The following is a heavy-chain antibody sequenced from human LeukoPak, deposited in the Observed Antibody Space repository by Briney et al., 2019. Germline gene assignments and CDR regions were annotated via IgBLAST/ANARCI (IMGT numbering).Heavy chain of an antibody. V-gene: IGHV3-66*01. J-gene: IGHJ4*02. CDR3: ARERGSGWPSYYFDY. CDR1: GFTVSSNY. D-gene: IGHD6-19*01. CDR2: IYSGGST. Sequence: PGGSLRLSCAASGFTVSSNYMSWVRQAPGKGLEWVSVIYSGGSTYYADSVKGRFTISRDNSKNTLYLQMNSLRAEDTAAYYCARERGSGWPSYYFDYWGQGTLVTVSS.